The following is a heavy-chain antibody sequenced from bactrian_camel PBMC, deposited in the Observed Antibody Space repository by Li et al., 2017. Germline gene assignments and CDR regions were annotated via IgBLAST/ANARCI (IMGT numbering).Heavy chain of an antibody. D-gene: IGHD2*01. V-gene: IGHV3S10*01. CDR3: AAKQFYCSGASRDPSEYGR. Sequence: DVQLVESGGGSVQAGGSLRLSCAGSAYSDSRYCMGWFRQAPGKGRQWVADIDSNGRTNYAYSVKDRFTISKDNAQTKNTLYLQMSSLKPEDTAIYYCAAKQFYCSGASRDPSEYGRWGQGTQVTVS. CDR1: AYSDSRYC. CDR2: IDSNGRT. J-gene: IGHJ6*01.